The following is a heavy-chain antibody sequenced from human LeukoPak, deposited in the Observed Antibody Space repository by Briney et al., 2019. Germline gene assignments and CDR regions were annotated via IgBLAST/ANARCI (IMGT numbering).Heavy chain of an antibody. CDR2: FDPEDGET. CDR3: ARDPGTTVTTLFDY. D-gene: IGHD4-17*01. V-gene: IGHV1-24*01. J-gene: IGHJ4*02. CDR1: GYTPTELS. Sequence: ASVKVSCKVSGYTPTELSMHWVRQAPGKGLEWMGGFDPEDGETIYAQKFQGRVTMTEDTSTDTAYMELSSLRSEDTAVYYCARDPGTTVTTLFDYWGQGTLVTVSS.